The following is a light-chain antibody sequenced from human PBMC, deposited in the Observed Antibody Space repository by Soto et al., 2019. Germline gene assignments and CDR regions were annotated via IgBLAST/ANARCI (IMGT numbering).Light chain of an antibody. Sequence: QSVLTQPPSASGSPGQSVTISCTGTSSDVGGYNYVSWYQQEPGKAPKLMIYEVTKRPSGVPDRFSGSKSGNTASLTVSGLQAEDEADYYCSSHTGSSNFYVFGTGTTVTVL. CDR1: SSDVGGYNY. CDR2: EVT. J-gene: IGLJ1*01. CDR3: SSHTGSSNFYV. V-gene: IGLV2-8*01.